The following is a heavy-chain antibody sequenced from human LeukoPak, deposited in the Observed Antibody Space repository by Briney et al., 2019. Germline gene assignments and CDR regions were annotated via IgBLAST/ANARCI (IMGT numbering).Heavy chain of an antibody. D-gene: IGHD6-13*01. J-gene: IGHJ3*02. CDR2: INTNTGNP. V-gene: IGHV7-4-1*02. CDR1: GYTFTSYA. CDR3: ARDFSSSNWYRDDTFDI. Sequence: GASVKVSCKASGYTFTSYAMNWVRQAPGQGLEWMGWINTNTGNPTYAQGFTGRFVFSLDTSVSTAYLQISSLKAEDTAVYYCARDFSSSNWYRDDTFDIWGQGTMVTVPS.